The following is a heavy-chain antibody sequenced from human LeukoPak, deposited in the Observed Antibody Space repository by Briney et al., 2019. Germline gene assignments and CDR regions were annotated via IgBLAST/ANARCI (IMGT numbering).Heavy chain of an antibody. Sequence: SETLSLTCTVSGRSFSSSYWSWIRQPAGKGQEWIGRIYTSGSTNFNPSLKSRVTISIDKSKNQSSLKLNSVTAADTAVYYCARGYSGNYLRFDPWGQGTLVTVS. J-gene: IGHJ5*02. D-gene: IGHD1-26*01. CDR3: ARGYSGNYLRFDP. CDR1: GRSFSSSY. CDR2: IYTSGST. V-gene: IGHV4-4*07.